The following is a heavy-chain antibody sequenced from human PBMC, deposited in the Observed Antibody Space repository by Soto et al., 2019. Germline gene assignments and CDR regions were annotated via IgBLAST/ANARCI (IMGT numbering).Heavy chain of an antibody. CDR3: ARMVRGSNIDYYHYMDV. CDR1: GYSFTSHG. J-gene: IGHJ6*03. V-gene: IGHV1-18*01. Sequence: QVQLVQSGAEVKKPGASVKVSCKASGYSFTSHGISWVRQAPGQGLEWMAWISASNGDTNYAQKFQGRVTVTTDTSTSTGYRELRSLRSEDTAVYYCARMVRGSNIDYYHYMDVWGKGTTVTVSS. CDR2: ISASNGDT. D-gene: IGHD3-10*01.